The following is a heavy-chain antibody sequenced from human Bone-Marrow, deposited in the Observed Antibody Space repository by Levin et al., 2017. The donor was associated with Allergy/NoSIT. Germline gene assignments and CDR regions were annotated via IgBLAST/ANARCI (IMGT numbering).Heavy chain of an antibody. D-gene: IGHD3-22*01. CDR2: ISYDGSNK. CDR3: ATTYYYDSSGPQPVGAFDS. J-gene: IGHJ3*02. CDR1: GFTFSSYA. V-gene: IGHV3-30*04. Sequence: GGSLRLSCAASGFTFSSYAMHWVRQAPGKGLEWVAVISYDGSNKYYADSVKGRFTISRDNSKNTLYLQMNSLRAEDTAVYYCATTYYYDSSGPQPVGAFDSWGQGTMVTVSS.